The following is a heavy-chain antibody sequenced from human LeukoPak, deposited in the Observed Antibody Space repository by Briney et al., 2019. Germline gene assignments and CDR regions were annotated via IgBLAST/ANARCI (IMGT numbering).Heavy chain of an antibody. V-gene: IGHV3-64*01. D-gene: IGHD4-23*01. Sequence: GGSLRLSCAASGFTFSSYAMHWVRQAPGKGLEYVSAISSNGGSTYYANSVKGRFTISRDNSKNTLYLQMGSLRAEDMAVYYCARAEGYGGELDSWGQGTLVTVSS. CDR3: ARAEGYGGELDS. CDR2: ISSNGGST. J-gene: IGHJ4*02. CDR1: GFTFSSYA.